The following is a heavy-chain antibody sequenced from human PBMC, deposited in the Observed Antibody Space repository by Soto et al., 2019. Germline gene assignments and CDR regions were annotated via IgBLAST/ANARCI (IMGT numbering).Heavy chain of an antibody. D-gene: IGHD3-3*01. CDR3: AREITIFPNDYYYGMDV. J-gene: IGHJ6*02. CDR1: GFTFSSYW. V-gene: IGHV3-7*03. CDR2: IKQDGSEK. Sequence: GGSLRLSCAASGFTFSSYWMSWVRQAPGKGLEWVANIKQDGSEKYYVDSVKGRFTISRDNAKNSLYLQMNSLRAEDTAVYYCAREITIFPNDYYYGMDVWGQGTTVTVSS.